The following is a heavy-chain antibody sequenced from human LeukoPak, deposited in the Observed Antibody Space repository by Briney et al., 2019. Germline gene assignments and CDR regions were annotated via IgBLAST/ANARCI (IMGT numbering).Heavy chain of an antibody. CDR3: AKLWRGSYPRYFDY. V-gene: IGHV3-23*01. D-gene: IGHD1-26*01. CDR2: ITDSGGTT. Sequence: PGGSLRLSCAASEFTFRSYAMSWVRQAPGKGLEWVSVITDSGGTTFYADSVKGRFTISRDNSKNTLYLQMNSLSAEDSAIYYCAKLWRGSYPRYFDYWGQGALVTVSS. CDR1: EFTFRSYA. J-gene: IGHJ4*02.